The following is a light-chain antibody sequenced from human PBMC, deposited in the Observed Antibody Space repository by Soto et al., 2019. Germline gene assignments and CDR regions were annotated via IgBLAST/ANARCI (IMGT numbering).Light chain of an antibody. CDR3: QQYNTWATWT. CDR2: GAS. Sequence: EVVMTQSPASRSLSPVERASLSVRASQSVSSNLAWYQQKPGQAPRLLIYGASIRATGIPARFSGSGSGTEFTLTISSLQSEDFAVYYCQQYNTWATWTFGQGTKVDIK. J-gene: IGKJ1*01. V-gene: IGKV3D-15*01. CDR1: QSVSSN.